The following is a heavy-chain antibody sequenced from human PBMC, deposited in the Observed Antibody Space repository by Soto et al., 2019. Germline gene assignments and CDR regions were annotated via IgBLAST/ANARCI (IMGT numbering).Heavy chain of an antibody. Sequence: GGSLRLSCAASGFTFSNAWMNWVRQAPGKGLEWVSAISGSGGSTYYADSVKGRFTISRDNSKNTLYLQMNSLRAEDTAVYYCAKTLYYYDTSGYQWGQGTLVTVSS. J-gene: IGHJ4*02. CDR1: GFTFSNAW. D-gene: IGHD3-22*01. V-gene: IGHV3-23*01. CDR3: AKTLYYYDTSGYQ. CDR2: ISGSGGST.